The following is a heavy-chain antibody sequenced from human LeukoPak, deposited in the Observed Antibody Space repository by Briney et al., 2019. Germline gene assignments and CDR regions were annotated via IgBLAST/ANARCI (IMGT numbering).Heavy chain of an antibody. V-gene: IGHV3-48*03. Sequence: GGFLRLSCAASGFTFSNYEMNWVRQAPGKGLEWVSYISSSGSTIFYADSVKGRFTISRDNAKNSLYLQMNSLRAEDTAVYYCARELYSESYNYWGQGALVTVSS. D-gene: IGHD1-26*01. CDR2: ISSSGSTI. CDR3: ARELYSESYNY. CDR1: GFTFSNYE. J-gene: IGHJ4*02.